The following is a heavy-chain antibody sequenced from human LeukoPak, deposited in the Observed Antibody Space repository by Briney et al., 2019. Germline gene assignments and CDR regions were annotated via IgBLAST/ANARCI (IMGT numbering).Heavy chain of an antibody. CDR3: AKELIQQQLV. Sequence: PGGSLRLSCAASGFTFSSYGMHWVRQAPGKGLEWVAFIRYDGSNKYYADSVKGRFTISRDNSRNTLYLQMNSLRAEDTAVYYCAKELIQQQLVWGQGTLVTVSS. V-gene: IGHV3-30*02. D-gene: IGHD6-13*01. J-gene: IGHJ4*02. CDR2: IRYDGSNK. CDR1: GFTFSSYG.